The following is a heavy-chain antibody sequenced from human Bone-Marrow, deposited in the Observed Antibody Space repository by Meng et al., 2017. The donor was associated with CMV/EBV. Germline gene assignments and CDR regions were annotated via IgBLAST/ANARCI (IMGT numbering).Heavy chain of an antibody. CDR3: ARDMVRGVTERSGFDP. D-gene: IGHD3-10*01. J-gene: IGHJ5*02. CDR1: GFTFSSYS. V-gene: IGHV3-21*01. Sequence: GESPKIPRAASGFTFSSYSMNWVRQAPGKGLEWVSSISSSSYIYYADSVKGRFTISRDNAKNSLYLQMNSLRAKDTAVYYLARDMVRGVTERSGFDPWGQGTLVTVSS. CDR2: ISSSSYI.